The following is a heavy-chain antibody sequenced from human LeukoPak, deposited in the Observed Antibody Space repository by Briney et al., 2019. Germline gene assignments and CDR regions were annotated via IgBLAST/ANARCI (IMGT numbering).Heavy chain of an antibody. J-gene: IGHJ4*02. CDR1: GYSFTRYW. Sequence: DSLKISCKGSGYSFTRYWIGWVRQMPGKGLEWMGMIYPGDSDTRYSPSLQGQITISADKSISTAYLQWSSMKASETAMYYCARPVRERWTNGVSGATTKESWYFDYCGQGTLVTVSS. CDR3: ARPVRERWTNGVSGATTKESWYFDY. CDR2: IYPGDSDT. V-gene: IGHV5-51*01. D-gene: IGHD1-26*01.